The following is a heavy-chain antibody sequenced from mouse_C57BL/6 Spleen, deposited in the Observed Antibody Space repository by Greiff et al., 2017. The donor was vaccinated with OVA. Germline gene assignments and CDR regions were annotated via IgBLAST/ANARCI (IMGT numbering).Heavy chain of an antibody. D-gene: IGHD1-1*01. CDR1: GYAFTNYL. Sequence: QVQLQQSGAELVRPGTSVKVSCKASGYAFTNYLIEWVKQRPGQGLEWIGVINPGSGGTNYNEKFKGKATLTVDKSSSTAYMQLSSLTSEDSSVYFCARRGITTVVENWYFDVWGTGTTVTVSS. CDR3: ARRGITTVVENWYFDV. V-gene: IGHV1-54*01. J-gene: IGHJ1*03. CDR2: INPGSGGT.